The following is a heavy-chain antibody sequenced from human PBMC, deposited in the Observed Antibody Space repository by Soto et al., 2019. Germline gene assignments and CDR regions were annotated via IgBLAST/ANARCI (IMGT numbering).Heavy chain of an antibody. V-gene: IGHV4-4*02. Sequence: VQLQESGPGLVKPSGTLSLTCAVSGGSISSSNWWSWVRQPPGKGLEWIGAIYHSGGTNDTPSLKTRVTISVDKSKNLFSLKLSSVTAADTAVYYCARVSVSYYYGMDVWGQGPTVTVS. J-gene: IGHJ6*02. CDR1: GGSISSSNW. D-gene: IGHD1-26*01. CDR2: IYHSGGT. CDR3: ARVSVSYYYGMDV.